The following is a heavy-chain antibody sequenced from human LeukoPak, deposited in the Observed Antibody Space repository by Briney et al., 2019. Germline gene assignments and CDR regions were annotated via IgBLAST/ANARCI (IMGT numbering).Heavy chain of an antibody. Sequence: SGGSLRLSCAASGFTVSSNYMSWVRQAPGKGLEWVSVIYTGGSTYYADSVKGRFTISRDNSKNTLYLQMNSLRAEDTAVYYCAKSEYFDWLVGRWGQGTLVTVSS. D-gene: IGHD3-9*01. J-gene: IGHJ4*02. V-gene: IGHV3-53*01. CDR3: AKSEYFDWLVGR. CDR2: IYTGGST. CDR1: GFTVSSNY.